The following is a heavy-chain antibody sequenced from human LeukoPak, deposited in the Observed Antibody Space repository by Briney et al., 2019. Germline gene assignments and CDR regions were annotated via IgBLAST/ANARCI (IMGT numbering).Heavy chain of an antibody. CDR1: GGSFSGYY. J-gene: IGHJ6*04. D-gene: IGHD2-2*01. V-gene: IGHV4-34*01. CDR2: INHSGST. Sequence: SETLSLTCAVYGGSFSGYYWSWIRQPPGKGLEWIGEINHSGSTNYNPSLKSRVTISVDTSKNQFSLKLSSVTAADTAVYYCARGPIVVVPAAIGYYYYGMGVWGKGTTVTVSS. CDR3: ARGPIVVVPAAIGYYYYGMGV.